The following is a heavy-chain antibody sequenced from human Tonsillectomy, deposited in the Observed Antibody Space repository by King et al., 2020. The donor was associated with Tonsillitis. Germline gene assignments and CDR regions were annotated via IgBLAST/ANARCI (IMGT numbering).Heavy chain of an antibody. CDR2: IDWDDYK. CDR1: GFSLDTSGMR. CDR3: ARIGPPVAGTEYYFDY. J-gene: IGHJ4*02. D-gene: IGHD3-10*01. Sequence: TLKESGPALVKPTQTLTLTCTFSGFSLDTSGMRVSWIRQAPGKALEWLARIDWDDYKFYTPSLKSRLTISKDTSNNQVVLTMTNMDPVDTATYYCARIGPPVAGTEYYFDYWGQGTLVAVSS. V-gene: IGHV2-70*04.